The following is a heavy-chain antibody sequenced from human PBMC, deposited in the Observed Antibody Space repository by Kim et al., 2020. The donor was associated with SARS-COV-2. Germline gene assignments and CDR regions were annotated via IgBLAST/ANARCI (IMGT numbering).Heavy chain of an antibody. D-gene: IGHD3-10*01. CDR3: ARGGGVRPSAWYFDL. CDR2: INHSGST. V-gene: IGHV4-34*01. Sequence: SETLSLTCAVYGGSFSGYYWSWIRQPPGKGLEWIGEINHSGSTNYNPSLKSRVTISVDTSKNQFSLKLSSVTAADTAVYYCARGGGVRPSAWYFDLWGRGTLVTVSS. J-gene: IGHJ2*01. CDR1: GGSFSGYY.